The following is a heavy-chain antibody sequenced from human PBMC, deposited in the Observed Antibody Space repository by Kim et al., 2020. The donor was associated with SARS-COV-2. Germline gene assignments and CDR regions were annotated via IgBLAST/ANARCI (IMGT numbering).Heavy chain of an antibody. CDR3: AGGVGFDP. V-gene: IGHV4-59*09. Sequence: YSGSTHYHPSLKRRVTMSVDTSKKQLSLKLSSVTAADTAVYYCAGGVGFDPWGQGTLVTVSS. CDR2: YSGST. D-gene: IGHD2-15*01. J-gene: IGHJ5*02.